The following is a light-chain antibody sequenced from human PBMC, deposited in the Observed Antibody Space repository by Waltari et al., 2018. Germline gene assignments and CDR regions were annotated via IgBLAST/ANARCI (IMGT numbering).Light chain of an antibody. V-gene: IGLV1-36*01. J-gene: IGLJ3*02. CDR1: NSNIGSYS. CDR2: FND. Sequence: QSVLTQPPSASEAARKSVTISCSGSNSNIGSYSVSWYHQVPGRAPKLLMSFNDQRASGVSDRFSGSKSGTSASLAISGLQIDDEGDFYCAVWDDSLKGPVFGGGTRLTVL. CDR3: AVWDDSLKGPV.